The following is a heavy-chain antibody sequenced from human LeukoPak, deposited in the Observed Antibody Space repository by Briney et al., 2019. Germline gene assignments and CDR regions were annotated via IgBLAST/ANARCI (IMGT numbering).Heavy chain of an antibody. D-gene: IGHD3-10*01. CDR3: AKDQRFGDLDDY. V-gene: IGHV3-23*01. Sequence: GGSLRLSCTTSGFTFSNYAMSWVRQAPGKGLEWVSSISGSAITTYYADSVKGRFSISRDNSKNTLYQQMTSLRAEDTAVYYCAKDQRFGDLDDYRGQGTLVTVSS. CDR1: GFTFSNYA. CDR2: ISGSAITT. J-gene: IGHJ4*02.